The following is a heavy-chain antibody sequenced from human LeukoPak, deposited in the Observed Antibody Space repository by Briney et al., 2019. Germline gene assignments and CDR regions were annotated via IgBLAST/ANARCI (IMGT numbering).Heavy chain of an antibody. CDR2: TSHAGIS. CDR1: GESIRSTTF. Sequence: SETLSLTCSVSGESIRSTTFWGWIRQSPGMGLEWIASTSHAGISYYNPSLSSRVTVSADSSKNQSSLRLSSVTAADTAVYYCARRGGHSWDVGNWFDPWGQGTPVTVSS. D-gene: IGHD6-13*01. CDR3: ARRGGHSWDVGNWFDP. J-gene: IGHJ5*02. V-gene: IGHV4-39*01.